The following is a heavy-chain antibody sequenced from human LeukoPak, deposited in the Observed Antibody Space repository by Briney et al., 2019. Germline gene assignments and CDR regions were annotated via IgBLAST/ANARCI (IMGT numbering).Heavy chain of an antibody. CDR1: GYTFTSYY. V-gene: IGHV1-46*01. J-gene: IGHJ6*03. CDR2: INPSGGST. Sequence: ASVKVSCKASGYTFTSYYMHWVRQAPGQGLEWMGIINPSGGSTSYVQKFQGRVTMTRDTSTSTVYMELRRLRSDDTAVYYCARDLGRYCSGGRCHYYSYYMDVWGKGTTVTVSS. D-gene: IGHD2-15*01. CDR3: ARDLGRYCSGGRCHYYSYYMDV.